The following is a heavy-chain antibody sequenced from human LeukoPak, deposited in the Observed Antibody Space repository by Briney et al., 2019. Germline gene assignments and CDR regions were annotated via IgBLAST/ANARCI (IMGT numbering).Heavy chain of an antibody. CDR1: GGSFSGYY. D-gene: IGHD3-10*01. CDR3: ARRRYYGSGSLPLSWFDP. CDR2: INHSGST. Sequence: PSETLSLTCTVYGGSFSGYYWSWIRQPPGKGLEWIGEINHSGSTNYNPSLKSRVTISVDTSKNQFSLKLSSVTAADTAVYYCARRRYYGSGSLPLSWFDPWGQGTLVTVSS. J-gene: IGHJ5*02. V-gene: IGHV4-34*01.